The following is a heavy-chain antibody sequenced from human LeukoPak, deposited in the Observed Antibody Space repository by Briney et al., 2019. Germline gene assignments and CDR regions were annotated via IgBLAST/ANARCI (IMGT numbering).Heavy chain of an antibody. CDR2: IHDNGGT. V-gene: IGHV4-59*01. D-gene: IGHD6-19*01. Sequence: SETLSLTCAVYGGSFSGYYWSWIRQPPGQRLEWIGYIHDNGGTDYNPSLKSRVTISVDTSKKQFSLKLSSVTAADTAVYYCARDHGNAWSWYIDLWGRGTLVTVSS. CDR3: ARDHGNAWSWYIDL. J-gene: IGHJ2*01. CDR1: GGSFSGYY.